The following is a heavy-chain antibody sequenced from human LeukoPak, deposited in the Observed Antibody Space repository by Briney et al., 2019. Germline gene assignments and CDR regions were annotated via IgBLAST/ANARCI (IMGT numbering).Heavy chain of an antibody. CDR1: GGSFSGYY. J-gene: IGHJ3*02. D-gene: IGHD3-22*01. CDR2: INHSGST. V-gene: IGHV4-34*01. Sequence: SETLYLTCAVYGGSFSGYYWSWIRQPPGKGLEWIGEINHSGSTNYNPSLKSRVTISVDTSKNQFSLKLSSVTAADTAVYYCARHGITMIVVANDAFDIWGQGTMVTVSS. CDR3: ARHGITMIVVANDAFDI.